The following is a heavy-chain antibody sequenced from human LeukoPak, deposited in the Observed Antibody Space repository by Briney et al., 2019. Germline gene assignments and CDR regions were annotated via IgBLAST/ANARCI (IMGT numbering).Heavy chain of an antibody. CDR3: AKDIDAAVAGPFDY. J-gene: IGHJ4*02. CDR2: ISGSGGST. CDR1: GFTFSSYA. V-gene: IGHV3-23*01. D-gene: IGHD6-19*01. Sequence: GGSLRLSCAASGFTFSSYAMSWVRQAPGKGLEWVSAISGSGGSTYYADSVKGRFTISRDNAKNSLYLQMNSLRAEDTALYYCAKDIDAAVAGPFDYWGQRTLVTVSS.